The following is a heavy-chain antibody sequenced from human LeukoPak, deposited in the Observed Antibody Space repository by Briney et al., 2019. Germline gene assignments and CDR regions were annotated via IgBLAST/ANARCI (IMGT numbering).Heavy chain of an antibody. CDR1: GLTFS. D-gene: IGHD3/OR15-3a*01. J-gene: IGHJ4*02. Sequence: GGSLRLSCVVSGLTFSMTWVRQAPGRGLEWVANIKEDGTETSYVGSVKGRFTISRDNAKNSLYLQMNSLRAEDTALYYCARDEFGPLAFWGRGALVTVPS. CDR2: IKEDGTET. CDR3: ARDEFGPLAF. V-gene: IGHV3-7*05.